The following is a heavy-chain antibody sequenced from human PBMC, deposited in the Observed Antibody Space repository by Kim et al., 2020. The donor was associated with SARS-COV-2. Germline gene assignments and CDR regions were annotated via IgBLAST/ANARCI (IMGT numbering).Heavy chain of an antibody. J-gene: IGHJ4*02. Sequence: NYYVDLVKGRFTISRNNAKNSLYLQMNSLRAEDTAVYYCARDDELGDDYWGQGTLVTVSS. V-gene: IGHV3-7*03. D-gene: IGHD7-27*01. CDR2: N. CDR3: ARDDELGDDY.